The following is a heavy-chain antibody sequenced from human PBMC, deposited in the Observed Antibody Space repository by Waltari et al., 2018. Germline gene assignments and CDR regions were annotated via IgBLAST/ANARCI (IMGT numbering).Heavy chain of an antibody. D-gene: IGHD3-16*01. CDR1: GFSFSSYW. V-gene: IGHV3-7*03. CDR3: ARMGAGRAPDY. J-gene: IGHJ4*02. Sequence: EVQLVESGGGLVQPGGSLRLSCAASGFSFSSYWMTWFRQAPGTGREWVAPIKPDGSGKFYVDSVKGRFSISRDNAKNSLYLQMNSLRAEDTAIFYCARMGAGRAPDYWGQGTLVTVSS. CDR2: IKPDGSGK.